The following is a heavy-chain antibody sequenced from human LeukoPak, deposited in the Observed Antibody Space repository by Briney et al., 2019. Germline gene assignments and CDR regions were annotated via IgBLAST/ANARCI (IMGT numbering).Heavy chain of an antibody. Sequence: PGGSLRLSCAASGFTVSSNYVSWVRQAPGKGLEWVSVIHSGGSTYYADSVKGRFTISRHNSMNTLYLQMNSLRAEDTAVYYCARGGVFYGYFDYWGQGTLVTVSS. CDR2: IHSGGST. J-gene: IGHJ4*02. D-gene: IGHD2/OR15-2a*01. V-gene: IGHV3-53*04. CDR1: GFTVSSNY. CDR3: ARGGVFYGYFDY.